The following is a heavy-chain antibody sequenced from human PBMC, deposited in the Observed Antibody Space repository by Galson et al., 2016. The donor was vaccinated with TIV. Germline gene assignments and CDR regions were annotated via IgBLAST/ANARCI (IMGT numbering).Heavy chain of an antibody. V-gene: IGHV5-51*01. D-gene: IGHD2-21*01. J-gene: IGHJ4*02. CDR3: ARNDFPDCDGNCYTEFFFDY. Sequence: QSGAEVKKPGESLKISCKASGYSFTRYWIGWVRQMPGKGLEWMGMIYPDDSDPRYSLSFRGQVTISVDRSINTAYLQWSSLRASDTAIYFCARNDFPDCDGNCYTEFFFDYWGRGTLVTVSS. CDR1: GYSFTRYW. CDR2: IYPDDSDP.